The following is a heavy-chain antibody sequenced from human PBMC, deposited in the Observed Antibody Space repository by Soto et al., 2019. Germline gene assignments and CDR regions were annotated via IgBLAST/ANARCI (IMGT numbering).Heavy chain of an antibody. J-gene: IGHJ4*02. V-gene: IGHV3-7*01. CDR2: IKQDGSEK. CDR3: ARYRPTVDTAMVQFDY. CDR1: GFTFSSYW. D-gene: IGHD5-18*01. Sequence: GGSLRLSCAASGFTFSSYWMSWVRQAPGKGLEWVANIKQDGSEKYYVDSVKGRFTISRDNAKNSLYLQMNSLRAEDTAVYYCARYRPTVDTAMVQFDYWGQGTLVTVSS.